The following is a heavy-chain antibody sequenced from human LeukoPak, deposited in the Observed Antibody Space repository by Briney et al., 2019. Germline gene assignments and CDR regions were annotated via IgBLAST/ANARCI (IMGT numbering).Heavy chain of an antibody. J-gene: IGHJ3*01. V-gene: IGHV4-4*07. Sequence: SETLSLTCTVSGASISSYYWIWIRQPPGNGLECIWHIYTSGTTNYNPSLKSRVTIYVDMSKNQLSVRLSSVSAAESAVYFCARIGCHSAGYPFCFDLWGHGTMVSVFS. CDR2: IYTSGTT. CDR1: GASISSYY. D-gene: IGHD3-22*01. CDR3: ARIGCHSAGYPFCFDL.